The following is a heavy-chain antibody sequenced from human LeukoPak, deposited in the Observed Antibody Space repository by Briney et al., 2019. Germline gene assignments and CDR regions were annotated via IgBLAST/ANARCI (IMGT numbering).Heavy chain of an antibody. CDR1: GFTFTNYG. D-gene: IGHD6-19*01. Sequence: GDSVKVSCKASGFTFTNYGISLVRQPPGHRLESLGWIIAFNGNTHYAQKIQGRVTMTTDTSTSTAYMELRSLRSDDTAVYYCARDPTNTSGWYVYFDYWGQGTLVTVSS. CDR3: ARDPTNTSGWYVYFDY. V-gene: IGHV1-18*01. CDR2: IIAFNGNT. J-gene: IGHJ4*02.